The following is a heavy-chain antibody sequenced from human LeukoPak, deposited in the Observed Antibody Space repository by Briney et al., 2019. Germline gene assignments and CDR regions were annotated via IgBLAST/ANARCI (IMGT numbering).Heavy chain of an antibody. D-gene: IGHD6-19*01. CDR2: ISSSSSYI. J-gene: IGHJ3*02. Sequence: GGSLRLSCAASGFTFSSYSMNWVRQAPGKGLEWVSSISSSSSYIYYADSVKGRFTISRDNAKNSLYLQMNSLRAEDTAVYYCARDPRDEYSSGWCDAFDIWGQGTMVTVSS. CDR1: GFTFSSYS. V-gene: IGHV3-21*01. CDR3: ARDPRDEYSSGWCDAFDI.